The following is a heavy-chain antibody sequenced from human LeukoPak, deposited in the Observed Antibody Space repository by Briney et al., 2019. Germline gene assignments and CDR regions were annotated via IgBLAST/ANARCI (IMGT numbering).Heavy chain of an antibody. CDR2: ISYDGSNK. CDR3: XXXXXXXXXXXYPTAIDY. D-gene: IGHD2-21*02. Sequence: PGRSLRLSCAASGFTFSSYAMHWVRQAPGKGLEWVAVISYDGSNKYYADSVKGRFTISRDNSKNTLYLQMNSLRAEDTAVYYCXXXXXXXXXXXYPTAIDYWGQGTLVTASS. J-gene: IGHJ4*02. V-gene: IGHV3-30-3*01. CDR1: GFTFSSYA.